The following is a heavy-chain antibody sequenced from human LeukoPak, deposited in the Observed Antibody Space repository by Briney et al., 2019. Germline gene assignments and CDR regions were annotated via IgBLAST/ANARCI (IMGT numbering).Heavy chain of an antibody. D-gene: IGHD5-18*01. CDR2: IGGSATST. J-gene: IGHJ4*02. Sequence: PGGPLRLSCAASGFTFSSYAMSWVRQAPGKGLEWVSGIGGSATSTDYADSVKGRFTISRDNSKNTLYLQMNSLRAEDTAVYYCAKCGGRIQLCSSPFDSRGQGTLVTVSS. CDR3: AKCGGRIQLCSSPFDS. CDR1: GFTFSSYA. V-gene: IGHV3-23*01.